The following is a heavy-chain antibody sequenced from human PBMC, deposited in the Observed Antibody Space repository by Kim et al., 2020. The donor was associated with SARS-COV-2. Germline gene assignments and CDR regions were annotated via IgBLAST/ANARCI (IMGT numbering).Heavy chain of an antibody. CDR3: ARHRGPYQLLYWYFDL. J-gene: IGHJ2*01. D-gene: IGHD2-2*01. Sequence: SETLSLTYTVSGGSISSSSYYWGWIRQPPGKGLEWIGSIYYSGSTYYNPSLKSRVTISVDTSKNQFSLKLSSVTAADTAVYYCARHRGPYQLLYWYFDL. CDR1: GGSISSSSYY. V-gene: IGHV4-39*01. CDR2: IYYSGST.